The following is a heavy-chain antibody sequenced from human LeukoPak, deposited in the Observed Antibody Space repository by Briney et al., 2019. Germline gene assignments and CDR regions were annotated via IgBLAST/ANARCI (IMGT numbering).Heavy chain of an antibody. V-gene: IGHV4-34*01. CDR3: ARHRPYYYDSSGYYYGLLAFDI. CDR1: GGSFSGYY. Sequence: PSETLSLTCAVYGGSFSGYYWSWIRQPPGKGLEWIGEINHSGSTNYNPSLKSRVTISVDTSKNQFSLKLSSVTAADTAVYYCARHRPYYYDSSGYYYGLLAFDIWGQGTMVTVSS. D-gene: IGHD3-22*01. J-gene: IGHJ3*02. CDR2: INHSGST.